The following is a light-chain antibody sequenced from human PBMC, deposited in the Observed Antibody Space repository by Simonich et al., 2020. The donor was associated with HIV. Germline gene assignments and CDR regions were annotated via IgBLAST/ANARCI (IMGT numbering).Light chain of an antibody. J-gene: IGKJ4*01. V-gene: IGKV3-15*01. Sequence: IVMTQSPATLSVSPGERATLSCRASQSVSSNLAWYQQKPGQAPRLLIYGASTRATGIPARFSGRGSGTEFTLTISSLQSEDFAVYYCQQYNNWPPLTFGGGTKVDIK. CDR2: GAS. CDR3: QQYNNWPPLT. CDR1: QSVSSN.